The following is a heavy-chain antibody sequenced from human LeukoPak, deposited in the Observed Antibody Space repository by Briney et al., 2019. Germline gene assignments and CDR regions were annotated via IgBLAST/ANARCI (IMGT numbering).Heavy chain of an antibody. V-gene: IGHV4-31*03. CDR2: IYYSGST. J-gene: IGHJ6*02. Sequence: SQTLSLTCTVSGGSISSGGYYWSWIRQHPGKGLEWIGYIYYSGSTYYNPSLKSRVTISVDTSKNRFSLKLSAVTAADTAVYYCARVNAPYYYGMDVWGQGTTVTVSS. CDR1: GGSISSGGYY. D-gene: IGHD1-1*01. CDR3: ARVNAPYYYGMDV.